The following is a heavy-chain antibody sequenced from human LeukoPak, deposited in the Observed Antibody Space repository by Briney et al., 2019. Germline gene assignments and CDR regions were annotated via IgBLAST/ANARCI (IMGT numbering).Heavy chain of an antibody. V-gene: IGHV3-23*03. CDR1: GFTFSSYA. CDR2: IYSGGST. J-gene: IGHJ4*02. CDR3: ARGQNIPA. Sequence: GGSLRLSCAASGFTFSSYAMSWARQAPGKGLEWVSVIYSGGSTYYADSVKGRFTISRDNSKNTLYLQMNSLRAEDTAVYYCARGQNIPAWGQGTLVTVSS. D-gene: IGHD1/OR15-1a*01.